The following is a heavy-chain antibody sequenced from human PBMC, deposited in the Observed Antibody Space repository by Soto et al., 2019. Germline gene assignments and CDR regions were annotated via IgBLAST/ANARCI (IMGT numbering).Heavy chain of an antibody. CDR2: ISAYNGNT. V-gene: IGHV1-18*01. Sequence: QVPLVQSGPEVKKPGASVKVSCKTSGYTPTNYDIGWVRQAPGQGLEYMGWISAYNGNTNYARKLQDRVTLTTDTSTRTAYVESRSLESKDTAKYYCARALYQRRTYYAFDNWGQGAFVTVAS. CDR3: ARALYQRRTYYAFDN. CDR1: GYTPTNYD. D-gene: IGHD3-16*01. J-gene: IGHJ4*02.